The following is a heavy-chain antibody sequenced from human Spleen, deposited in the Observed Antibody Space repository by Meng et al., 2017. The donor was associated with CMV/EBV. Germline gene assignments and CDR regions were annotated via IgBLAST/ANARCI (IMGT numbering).Heavy chain of an antibody. D-gene: IGHD2-15*01. CDR2: INHSGST. V-gene: IGHV4-34*01. CDR3: ARASDNYGMDV. J-gene: IGHJ6*02. CDR1: GGSFSGYY. Sequence: GSLRLSCTVYGGSFSGYYWSWIRQPPGKGLEWIGEINHSGSTNYNPSLKSRVTISVDTSKNQFSLKLSSVTAADTAVYYCARASDNYGMDVWGQGTTVTVSS.